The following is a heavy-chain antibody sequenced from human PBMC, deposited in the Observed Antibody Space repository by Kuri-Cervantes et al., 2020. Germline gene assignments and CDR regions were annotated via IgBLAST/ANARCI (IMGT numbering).Heavy chain of an antibody. D-gene: IGHD2-15*01. J-gene: IGHJ4*02. CDR1: GGSISSSSYY. CDR3: AYRDY. V-gene: IGHV4-39*07. CDR2: IYYTGST. Sequence: GSLRLSCTVSGGSISSSSYYWGWIRQPPGKGLEWIGNIYYTGSTYYNPSLKSRVTISLDTSKNQFSLNLNSVTAADTAVYYCAYRDYWGQGTLVTVSS.